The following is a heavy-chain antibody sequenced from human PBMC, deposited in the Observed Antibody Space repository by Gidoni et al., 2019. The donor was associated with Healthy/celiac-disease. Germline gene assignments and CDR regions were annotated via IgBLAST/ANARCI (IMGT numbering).Heavy chain of an antibody. J-gene: IGHJ4*02. Sequence: QVQLVESGGGVVQPGRSLRLSCAASGFTFSRYGMHWVRQAPGKGLEWVAVISYDGSNKYYADSVKGRFTISRDNSKNTLYLQMNSLRAEDTAVYYCAKRMSSSWYDSLFDYWGQGTLVTVSS. V-gene: IGHV3-30*18. CDR3: AKRMSSSWYDSLFDY. CDR1: GFTFSRYG. CDR2: ISYDGSNK. D-gene: IGHD6-13*01.